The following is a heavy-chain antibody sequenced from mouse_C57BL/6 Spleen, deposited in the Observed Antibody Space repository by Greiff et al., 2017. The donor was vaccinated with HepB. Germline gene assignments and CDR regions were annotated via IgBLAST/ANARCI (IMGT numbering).Heavy chain of an antibody. J-gene: IGHJ1*03. CDR3: ARCTTARYFDV. V-gene: IGHV1-55*01. D-gene: IGHD1-2*01. CDR1: GYTFTSYW. Sequence: VKLQQSGAELVKPGASVKMSCKASGYTFTSYWITWVKQRPGQGLEWIGDIYTGSGSTNYNEKFKSKATLTVDTASSTAYMQLSSLTSEDSAVYYCARCTTARYFDVWGTGTTVTVSS. CDR2: IYTGSGST.